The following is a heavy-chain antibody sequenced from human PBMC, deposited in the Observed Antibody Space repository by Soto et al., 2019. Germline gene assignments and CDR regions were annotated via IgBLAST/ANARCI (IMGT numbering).Heavy chain of an antibody. V-gene: IGHV3-48*03. CDR3: ARDHPRYYYDSSGYYYSGMDV. Sequence: GGSLRLSCAASGFTFSSYEMNWVRQAPGKGLEWVSYISSSGSTIYYADSVKGRFTISRDNAKNSLYLQMNSLRAEDTAVYYCARDHPRYYYDSSGYYYSGMDVWGQGTTVTAP. CDR1: GFTFSSYE. J-gene: IGHJ6*02. CDR2: ISSSGSTI. D-gene: IGHD3-22*01.